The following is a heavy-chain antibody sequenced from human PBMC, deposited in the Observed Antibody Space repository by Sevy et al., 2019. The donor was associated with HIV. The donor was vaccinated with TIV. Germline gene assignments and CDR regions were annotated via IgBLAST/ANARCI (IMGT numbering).Heavy chain of an antibody. Sequence: ASVKVSCKASGGTFSSYAISWVRQAPGQGLEWMGGIIPIFGTANYAQKFQGRVTITADESTSTAYMELSSLRSEDTAVYYCARVNDFPRGWFDPWGQGTLVTVSS. J-gene: IGHJ5*02. V-gene: IGHV1-69*13. CDR2: IIPIFGTA. CDR1: GGTFSSYA. CDR3: ARVNDFPRGWFDP. D-gene: IGHD3-3*01.